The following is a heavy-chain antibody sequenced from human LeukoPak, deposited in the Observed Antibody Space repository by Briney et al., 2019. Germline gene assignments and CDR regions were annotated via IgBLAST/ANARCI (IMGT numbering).Heavy chain of an antibody. CDR1: GFTFSNYA. CDR3: ARDSGDKTAYYGDYFDY. Sequence: GGSLRLSCAASGFTFSNYAMHWVRQAPGKGLEWVAIISYDGSKKNYADSVKGRFTISRDNSKNTLYLQMNGLRAEDTAVYYCARDSGDKTAYYGDYFDYWGQGTLVTVSS. J-gene: IGHJ4*02. D-gene: IGHD3-9*01. V-gene: IGHV3-30*04. CDR2: ISYDGSKK.